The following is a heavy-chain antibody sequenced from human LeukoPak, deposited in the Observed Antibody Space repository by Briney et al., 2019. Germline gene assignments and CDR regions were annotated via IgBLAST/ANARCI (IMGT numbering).Heavy chain of an antibody. D-gene: IGHD3-22*01. CDR3: ARDLGGYYDSSGYYYGSEYFQH. Sequence: GGSLRLSCAASGFTFSSYEMHWVRQAPGKGLEWVSYISSSGSTIYYADSVKGRFTISRDNAKNSLYLQMNSLRAEDTAVYYCARDLGGYYDSSGYYYGSEYFQHWGQGTLVTVSS. CDR2: ISSSGSTI. V-gene: IGHV3-48*03. J-gene: IGHJ1*01. CDR1: GFTFSSYE.